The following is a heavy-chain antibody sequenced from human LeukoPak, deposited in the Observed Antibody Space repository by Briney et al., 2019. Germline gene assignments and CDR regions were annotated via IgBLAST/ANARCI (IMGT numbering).Heavy chain of an antibody. CDR1: GASFSGYY. J-gene: IGHJ5*02. Sequence: SQTLSLTCALDGASFSGYYWSSIRQPPGKGLEWIGEINHRGTTNYNPSLKTRFPIPVDTSKKQLSLKLTSLAAAHTPVYYCASVGDGYNNGCDPWGQGTLVTVSS. CDR3: ASVGDGYNNGCDP. CDR2: INHRGTT. D-gene: IGHD5-12*01. V-gene: IGHV4-34*01.